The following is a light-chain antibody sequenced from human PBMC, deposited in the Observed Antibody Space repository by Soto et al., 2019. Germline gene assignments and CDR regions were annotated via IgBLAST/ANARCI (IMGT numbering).Light chain of an antibody. V-gene: IGKV1-9*01. Sequence: DIQLTQSPSFLSASVGDKVTITCRASQGIGSYLAWYQQKPGKAPNLLIYTASTLQSGVPARFSGSGSGTKFTLTISSLQPEDLATYYCQQLNTYRFTFGPGTKVEIK. CDR3: QQLNTYRFT. CDR2: TAS. J-gene: IGKJ3*01. CDR1: QGIGSY.